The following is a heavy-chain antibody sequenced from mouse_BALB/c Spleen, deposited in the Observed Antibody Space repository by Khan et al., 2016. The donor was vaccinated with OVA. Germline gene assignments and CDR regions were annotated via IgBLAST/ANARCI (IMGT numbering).Heavy chain of an antibody. Sequence: EVQLVESGGGLVQPGGSLKLSCAASGFDFSRYWMSWVRQAPGKGLEWIGEINPDSSTINYTPSLKDKFIISRDTAKNTLYLQMSKVRSEDTARYYCARQGPYYGSSWFAYWGQGTLVTVSA. V-gene: IGHV4-1*02. D-gene: IGHD1-1*01. CDR3: ARQGPYYGSSWFAY. J-gene: IGHJ3*01. CDR2: INPDSSTI. CDR1: GFDFSRYW.